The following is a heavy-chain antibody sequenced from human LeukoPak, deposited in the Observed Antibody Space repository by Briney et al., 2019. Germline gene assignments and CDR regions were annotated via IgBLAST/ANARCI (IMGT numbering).Heavy chain of an antibody. CDR3: ARLGRSSFFWREGNWFDP. D-gene: IGHD6-6*01. CDR1: GGSISSYY. J-gene: IGHJ5*02. Sequence: PSETLSLTCTVSGGSISSYYWSWIRQPPGKGLEWIGYIYYSGSTNYNPSLKSRVTISVDTSKNQFSLTLSSVTAADTAVYYCARLGRSSFFWREGNWFDPWGQGTLVTVSS. CDR2: IYYSGST. V-gene: IGHV4-59*08.